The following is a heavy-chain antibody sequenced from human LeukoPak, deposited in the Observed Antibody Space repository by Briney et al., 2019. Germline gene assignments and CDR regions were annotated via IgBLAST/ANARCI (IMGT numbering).Heavy chain of an antibody. CDR2: ISGSGVSSSSGSTI. CDR1: GFTFSSYD. Sequence: PGGTLRLSCAASGFTFSSYDMSWVRQAPGKGLEWVSGISGSGVSSSSGSTIYYADSVKGRFTISRDNAKNSLYLQMNSLRAEDTAVYYCARSPDTEFDYWGQGTLVTVSS. V-gene: IGHV3-48*04. D-gene: IGHD5-18*01. J-gene: IGHJ4*02. CDR3: ARSPDTEFDY.